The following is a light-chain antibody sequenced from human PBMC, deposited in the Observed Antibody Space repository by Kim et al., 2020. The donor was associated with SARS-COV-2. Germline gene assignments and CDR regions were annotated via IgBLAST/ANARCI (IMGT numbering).Light chain of an antibody. CDR3: GTWDDSLTGPV. Sequence: QKVTVSWSGSSVNIGSNAVNWYQQFPGKAPRLLISYDDQLSSGVSDRFSASKSVTSASLAISGLQSEDEADYYCGTWDDSLTGPVFGGGTQLTVL. CDR1: SVNIGSNA. J-gene: IGLJ2*01. V-gene: IGLV1-36*01. CDR2: YDD.